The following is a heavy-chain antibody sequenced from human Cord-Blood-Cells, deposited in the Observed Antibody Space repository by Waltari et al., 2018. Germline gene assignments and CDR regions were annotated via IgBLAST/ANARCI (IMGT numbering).Heavy chain of an antibody. CDR3: TRMAAAGTY. Sequence: EVQLVESGGGLVQPGGSLKLSCAASGFTFSGSAMHWVRQASGKGLEWVGRIRSKANSYATAYAASVKGRFTISRDDSKNTAYLQMNSLKTEDTAVYYCTRMAAAGTYWGQGTLVTVSS. J-gene: IGHJ4*02. CDR2: IRSKANSYAT. V-gene: IGHV3-73*02. CDR1: GFTFSGSA. D-gene: IGHD6-13*01.